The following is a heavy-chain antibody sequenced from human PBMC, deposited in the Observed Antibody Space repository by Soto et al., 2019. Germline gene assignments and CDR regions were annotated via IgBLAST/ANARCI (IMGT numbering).Heavy chain of an antibody. V-gene: IGHV4-59*02. CDR3: AMSGYYNLGAFDI. Sequence: PSETLSLTCTVTGDSVNSYYWSWMRQPPGKGLECMGYVYYSGSTNYNPSLKSRVTISVDTSKNQFSLKLSSVTAADTAVYYCAMSGYYNLGAFDIWGQGTMVTVSS. D-gene: IGHD3-22*01. CDR2: VYYSGST. J-gene: IGHJ3*02. CDR1: GDSVNSYY.